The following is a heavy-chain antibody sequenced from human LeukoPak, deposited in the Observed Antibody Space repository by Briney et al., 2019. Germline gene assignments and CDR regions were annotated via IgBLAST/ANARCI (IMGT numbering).Heavy chain of an antibody. CDR2: INPNSGGT. J-gene: IGHJ3*02. V-gene: IGHV1-2*02. CDR3: ARPLTLGFGAFDI. Sequence: GASVKVSCKASGYTFTVYYMHWVRQAPGQGLEWVGRINPNSGGTNYAQKFQSRVTMTRDTSISTAYMELSRLRSDDTAVYYCARPLTLGFGAFDIWGQGTTVTVSS. CDR1: GYTFTVYY. D-gene: IGHD3-16*01.